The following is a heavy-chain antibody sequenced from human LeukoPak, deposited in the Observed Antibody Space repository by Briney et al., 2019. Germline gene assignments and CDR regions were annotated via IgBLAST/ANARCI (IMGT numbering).Heavy chain of an antibody. CDR1: GFTFDDYA. J-gene: IGHJ6*02. CDR2: ITWNTVSI. V-gene: IGHV3-9*01. Sequence: GGSLRLSCVASGFTFDDYAMHWVRQAPGKGLEWVSGITWNTVSIAYADSVRGRFTISRDNAKNSLYLQMNSLRPDDTALYYCAKVGARHNYYYAMDVWGQGTTVTVSS. CDR3: AKVGARHNYYYAMDV. D-gene: IGHD2-15*01.